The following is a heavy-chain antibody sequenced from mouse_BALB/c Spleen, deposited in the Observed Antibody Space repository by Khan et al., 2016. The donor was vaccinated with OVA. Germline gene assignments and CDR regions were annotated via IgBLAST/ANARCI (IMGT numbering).Heavy chain of an antibody. V-gene: IGHV1S41*01. D-gene: IGHD1-1*01. J-gene: IGHJ4*01. CDR1: GYTFTSYW. CDR2: IGPGSSTT. Sequence: DLVKPGTSVKLYCKASGYTFTSYWINWIKQRPGQGLEWIGRIGPGSSTTYYNEMFKGKAALTVDTSSSTAYIQLSSMSSEDSAVYFWTRENYYGRSCYAMNYWGKGTSVTVSS. CDR3: TRENYYGRSCYAMNY.